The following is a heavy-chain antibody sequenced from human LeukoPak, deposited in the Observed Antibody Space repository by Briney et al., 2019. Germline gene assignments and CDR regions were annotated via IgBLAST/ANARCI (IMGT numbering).Heavy chain of an antibody. V-gene: IGHV1-18*01. CDR1: GYTFTSYG. J-gene: IGHJ6*03. Sequence: ASVKVSCKASGYTFTSYGISWVRQAPGQGLEWMGWVSAYNGNTNYAQKLQGRVIMTTDTSTSTAYMELRSLRSDDTAVYYCARDRPPGTYYYYYMDVWGKGTTVTVSS. CDR2: VSAYNGNT. D-gene: IGHD6-13*01. CDR3: ARDRPPGTYYYYYMDV.